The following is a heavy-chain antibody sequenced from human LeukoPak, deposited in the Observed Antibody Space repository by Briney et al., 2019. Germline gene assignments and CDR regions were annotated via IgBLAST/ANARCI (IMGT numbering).Heavy chain of an antibody. D-gene: IGHD4-11*01. V-gene: IGHV3-23*01. CDR1: GFTFSSYA. CDR3: AKDTHLQPRDGYFDY. Sequence: GGSLRLSCAASGFTFSSYAMSWVRQAPGKGLEWVSVISGSGGSTYYADSVKGRFTISRDNSKNTLYLQMNSLRAEDTAVYYRAKDTHLQPRDGYFDYWGQGTLVTVSS. CDR2: ISGSGGST. J-gene: IGHJ4*02.